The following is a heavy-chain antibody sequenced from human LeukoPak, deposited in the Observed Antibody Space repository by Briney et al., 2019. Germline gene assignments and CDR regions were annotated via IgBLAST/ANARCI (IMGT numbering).Heavy chain of an antibody. CDR2: INPSGGNT. Sequence: ASVKVSCKASGYIFTSFYMHWVRQAPGQGLEWMGIINPSGGNTGYAQKFQGRVTITADESTSTAYMGLSSLRSEDTAVYYCARAETYYDFWSGYGTKYYFDYWGQGTLVTVSS. V-gene: IGHV1-46*01. CDR1: GYIFTSFY. J-gene: IGHJ4*02. CDR3: ARAETYYDFWSGYGTKYYFDY. D-gene: IGHD3-3*01.